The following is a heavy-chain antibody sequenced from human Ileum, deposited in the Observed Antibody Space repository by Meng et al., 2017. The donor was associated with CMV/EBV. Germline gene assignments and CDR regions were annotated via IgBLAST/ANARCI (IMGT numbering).Heavy chain of an antibody. D-gene: IGHD1/OR15-1a*01. J-gene: IGHJ4*02. V-gene: IGHV4-59*11. CDR2: VYYSGSA. Sequence: SETLSLTCTVSGDSIRSHYWSWIRQPPGKGLEWMGHVYYSGSATYSPSLRSRITISVDTSKNQISLNLRSVTAADTAIYLCARGIGHASNNTHDYWGQGTVVTVSS. CDR3: ARGIGHASNNTHDY. CDR1: GDSIRSHY.